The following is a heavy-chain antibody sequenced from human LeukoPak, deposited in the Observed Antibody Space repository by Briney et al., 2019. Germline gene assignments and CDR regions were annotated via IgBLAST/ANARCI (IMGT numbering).Heavy chain of an antibody. CDR1: GFTFSSYS. CDR2: TNQDGSQK. J-gene: IGHJ4*02. CDR3: AAWGSGNY. V-gene: IGHV3-7*03. Sequence: HPGGSLRLSCAASGFTFSSYSMNWVRQAPGKGLEWVANTNQDGSQKYYVDSVRGRFTISRDNAEKLFYLQINSLRVEDTAIYYCAAWGSGNYWGQGTLVTVSS. D-gene: IGHD7-27*01.